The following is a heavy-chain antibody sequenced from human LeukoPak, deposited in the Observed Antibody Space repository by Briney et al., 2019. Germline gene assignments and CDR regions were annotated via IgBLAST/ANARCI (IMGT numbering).Heavy chain of an antibody. CDR2: ITGSGTNR. V-gene: IGHV3-23*01. Sequence: AGGSLRPSCVASGFTFSNYAMSWVRQAPGKGLEWVSAITGSGTNRYYADSLKGRFTTSRDNSKNTVFLQMSSLRHEDTAIYYCVIWGDYDVLTGYYVPDYWGQGTLVTVAS. CDR3: VIWGDYDVLTGYYVPDY. D-gene: IGHD3-9*01. J-gene: IGHJ4*02. CDR1: GFTFSNYA.